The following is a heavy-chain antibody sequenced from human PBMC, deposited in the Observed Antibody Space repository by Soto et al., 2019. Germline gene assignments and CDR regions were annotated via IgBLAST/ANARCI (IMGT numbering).Heavy chain of an antibody. D-gene: IGHD2-15*01. J-gene: IGHJ6*02. CDR2: ISAYNGNT. CDR3: ARDDIVVVVADYYYVRDV. Sequence: QVQLVQSGAEVKKPGASVTVSYKASGYTFTGYGISWVRQAPGQGLEWMGWISAYNGNTNHAQKFQRRVTVPTATDTSTVYMERRSPRYHDTAVYYCARDDIVVVVADYYYVRDVWGQGTTVTVS. V-gene: IGHV1-18*01. CDR1: GYTFTGYG.